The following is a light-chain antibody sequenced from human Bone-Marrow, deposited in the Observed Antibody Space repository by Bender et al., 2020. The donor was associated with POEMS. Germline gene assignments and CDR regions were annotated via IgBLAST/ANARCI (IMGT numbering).Light chain of an antibody. Sequence: QSALTQPPSASGSPGQSITISCTGSSSDVGGYDYVSWFQHHPGKAPKLMIYGVSDRPSGVSNRFSGSKSGNTASLTVSGLQAEDEADYYCSSYTSSGIWVFGGGTRVTVL. CDR3: SSYTSSGIWV. CDR1: SSDVGGYDY. CDR2: GVS. J-gene: IGLJ3*02. V-gene: IGLV2-14*03.